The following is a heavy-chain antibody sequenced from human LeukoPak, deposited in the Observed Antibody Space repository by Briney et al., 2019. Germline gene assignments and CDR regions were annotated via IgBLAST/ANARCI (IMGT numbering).Heavy chain of an antibody. CDR2: IIPIFGTA. V-gene: IGHV1-69*13. CDR1: GYTFTGYY. Sequence: GASVKVSCKASGYTFTGYYMHWVRQAPGQGLEWMGGIIPIFGTANYAQKFQGRVTITADESTSTAYMELSSLRSEDTAVYYCARDRSRNYDFWSGYLGYFDYWGQGTLVTVSS. CDR3: ARDRSRNYDFWSGYLGYFDY. D-gene: IGHD3-3*01. J-gene: IGHJ4*02.